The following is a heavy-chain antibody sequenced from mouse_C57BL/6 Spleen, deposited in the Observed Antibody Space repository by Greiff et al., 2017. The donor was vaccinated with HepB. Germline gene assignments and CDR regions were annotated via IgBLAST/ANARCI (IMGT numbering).Heavy chain of an antibody. CDR3: ARYGSFYFDD. CDR2: INPNNGGT. V-gene: IGHV1-26*01. D-gene: IGHD1-1*01. CDR1: GYTFTDYY. Sequence: EVKLQQSGPELVKPGASVKISCKASGYTFTDYYMNWVKQSHGKSLEWIGDINPNNGGTSYNQKLKGKATLTVDKSSSTAYMELRSLTSEDSAVYYCARYGSFYFDDWGQGTTLTVSS. J-gene: IGHJ2*01.